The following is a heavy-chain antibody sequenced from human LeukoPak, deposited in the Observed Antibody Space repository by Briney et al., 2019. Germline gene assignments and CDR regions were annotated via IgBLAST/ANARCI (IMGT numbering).Heavy chain of an antibody. J-gene: IGHJ4*02. Sequence: PGGSLRLSCAASGFTFSNFDMTWVRQAPGKGLEWVSAISGSGDNTYYADSVTGRFTISRDNSKNTLYLQMNSLRAEDTAVYYCAKDRGYWGQGTLVTVSS. V-gene: IGHV3-23*01. CDR3: AKDRGY. D-gene: IGHD3-10*01. CDR2: ISGSGDNT. CDR1: GFTFSNFD.